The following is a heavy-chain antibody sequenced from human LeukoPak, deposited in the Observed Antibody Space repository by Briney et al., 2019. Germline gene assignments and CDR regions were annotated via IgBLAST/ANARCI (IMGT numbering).Heavy chain of an antibody. V-gene: IGHV3-30*18. D-gene: IGHD4-17*01. CDR3: AKDPPGLRPI. CDR2: ISYDGSNK. J-gene: IGHJ3*02. Sequence: GRSLRLSCAASGFIFSSYGMHWVRQAPGKGLEWVAVISYDGSNKYYADSVKGRFTISRDKSKNTLYLQMNSLRAEDTAVYYCAKDPPGLRPIWGQGTMVTVSS. CDR1: GFIFSSYG.